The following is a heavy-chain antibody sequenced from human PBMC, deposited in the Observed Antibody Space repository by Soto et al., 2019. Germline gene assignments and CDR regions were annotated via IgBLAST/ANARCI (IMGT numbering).Heavy chain of an antibody. CDR2: IYYSGST. V-gene: IGHV4-61*01. CDR1: GGSVSSGSYY. Sequence: PSETLSLTCTVSGGSVSSGSYYWSWIRQPPGKGLEWIGYIYYSGSTNYNPSLKSRVTISVDTSKNQFSLHLSSMTAADTAVYYCAGGLPHTYYYDSSGYPYFDYWGQGTLVTVSS. D-gene: IGHD3-22*01. CDR3: AGGLPHTYYYDSSGYPYFDY. J-gene: IGHJ4*02.